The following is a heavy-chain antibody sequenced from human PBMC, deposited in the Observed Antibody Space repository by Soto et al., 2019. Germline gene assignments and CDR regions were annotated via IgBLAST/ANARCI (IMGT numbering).Heavy chain of an antibody. CDR2: VVPLLGSA. CDR1: ADTFNNYG. V-gene: IGHV1-69*01. Sequence: EQSGPEVKKPGSSVKVSCKASADTFNNYGFSWVRQAPGQGLECVGGVVPLLGSATYAQKFQGRATISADASASTVYLELTNLQSDDTAIFYCASGIAVDRFEFWGLGTLVIVAS. J-gene: IGHJ4*01. D-gene: IGHD2-15*01. CDR3: ASGIAVDRFEF.